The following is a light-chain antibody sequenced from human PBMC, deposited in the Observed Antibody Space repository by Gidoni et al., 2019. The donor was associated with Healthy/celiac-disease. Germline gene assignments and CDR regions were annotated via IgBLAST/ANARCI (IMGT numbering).Light chain of an antibody. Sequence: QSALTHPPSASASPGQSVTISCTGTSSDVGGYNYVPWYQQHPGKAPKRMIYEVSKRPSGVPDRFSGSKSGNTASLTVSGLQAEDEADYYCSSYAGSNNVVFGGGTKLTVL. V-gene: IGLV2-8*01. CDR1: SSDVGGYNY. CDR3: SSYAGSNNVV. J-gene: IGLJ2*01. CDR2: EVS.